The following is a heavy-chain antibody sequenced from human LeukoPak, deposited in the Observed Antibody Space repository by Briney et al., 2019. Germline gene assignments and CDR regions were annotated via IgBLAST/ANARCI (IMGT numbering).Heavy chain of an antibody. D-gene: IGHD2/OR15-2a*01. Sequence: GGSLRLSCAASGLTVSSSYMSWVRQAPGKGLEWVSIIYNDGSTYYADSMKGRFTISRDNSKNTLYLQVNSLRNEDTAMYYCARNILFAFDIWGQGTTVTVSS. CDR3: ARNILFAFDI. V-gene: IGHV3-53*01. CDR2: IYNDGST. CDR1: GLTVSSSY. J-gene: IGHJ3*02.